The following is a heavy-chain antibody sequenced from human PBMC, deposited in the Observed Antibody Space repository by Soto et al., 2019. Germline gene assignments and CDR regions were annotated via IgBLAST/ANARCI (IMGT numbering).Heavy chain of an antibody. Sequence: QITLKESGPPLLRPAQTLTLTCAFSGFSLTTTPMGVAWIYQPPGKALEWLALIYWDDDKRYSPSLKNTLATSKGTSRNRVVLTITNMTPEDTCTYFCAQAGDYDLLSFDQWGPGTLVTVSS. CDR1: GFSLTTTPMG. J-gene: IGHJ4*02. V-gene: IGHV2-5*02. CDR2: IYWDDDK. CDR3: AQAGDYDLLSFDQ. D-gene: IGHD4-17*01.